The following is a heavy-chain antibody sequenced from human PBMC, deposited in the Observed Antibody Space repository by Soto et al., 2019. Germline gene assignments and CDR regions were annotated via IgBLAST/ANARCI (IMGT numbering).Heavy chain of an antibody. J-gene: IGHJ4*02. CDR2: NSGSGGST. CDR3: AKRSAVAGKLSNYFDY. D-gene: IGHD6-19*01. V-gene: IGHV3-23*01. CDR1: GFTFSSYA. Sequence: EVQLLESGGGLVQPGGSLRLSCAASGFTFSSYAMSWVRQAPGQGLEWVSGNSGSGGSTYHADSVKGRFTISRDKSKNTLYLQLDSLRADDTAVHYGAKRSAVAGKLSNYFDYWGQGSLVAVSS.